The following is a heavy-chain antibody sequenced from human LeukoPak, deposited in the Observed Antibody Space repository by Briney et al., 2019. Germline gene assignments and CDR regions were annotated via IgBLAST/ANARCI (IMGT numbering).Heavy chain of an antibody. D-gene: IGHD3-10*01. V-gene: IGHV1-69*06. CDR2: IIPIFGTA. Sequence: ASVKVSCKASGGTFSSYAISWVRQAPGQGLEWMGGIIPIFGTANYAQKFQGRVTITADKSTSTAYMELSSLRSEDTAVYYCARDLRGYYGSGSYSDYWGQGTLVTVSS. J-gene: IGHJ4*02. CDR3: ARDLRGYYGSGSYSDY. CDR1: GGTFSSYA.